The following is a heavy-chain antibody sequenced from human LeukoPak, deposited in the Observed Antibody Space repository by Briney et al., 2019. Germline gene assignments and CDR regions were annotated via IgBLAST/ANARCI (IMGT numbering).Heavy chain of an antibody. D-gene: IGHD3-22*01. Sequence: PGGSLRLSCAASGFTFSSYDMSWVRQAPGKGLGWVSVISVSGGSKTYADSVKGRFTIYRDITKNTLYLQMNSLRAEDTAVYYCAKYGSSGYYYFHYRGQGTLGTVS. CDR1: GFTFSSYD. CDR2: ISVSGGSK. V-gene: IGHV3-23*01. J-gene: IGHJ4*02. CDR3: AKYGSSGYYYFHY.